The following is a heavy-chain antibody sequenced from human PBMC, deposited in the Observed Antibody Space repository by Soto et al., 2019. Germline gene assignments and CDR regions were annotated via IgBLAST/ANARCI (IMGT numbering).Heavy chain of an antibody. CDR1: GFTFSSYA. V-gene: IGHV3-30-3*01. Sequence: AGGSLRLSCAASGFTFSSYAMHWVRQAPGKGLEWVAVISYDGSNKYYADSVKGRFTISRDNSKNTLYLQMNSLRAEDTAVYYCAKAMVRGVIMYWFDPWGQGTLVTSPQ. CDR3: AKAMVRGVIMYWFDP. CDR2: ISYDGSNK. J-gene: IGHJ5*02. D-gene: IGHD3-10*01.